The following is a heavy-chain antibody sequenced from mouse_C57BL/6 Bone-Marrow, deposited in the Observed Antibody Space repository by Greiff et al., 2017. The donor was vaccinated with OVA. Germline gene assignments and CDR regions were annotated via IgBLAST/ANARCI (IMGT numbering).Heavy chain of an antibody. CDR2: IDPENGDT. Sequence: VQLQQPGAELVRPGASVKLSCTASGFNIKDDYMHWVKQRPEQGLEWIGWIDPENGDTEYASKFQGKATITADTSSNTAYLQLSSLTSEDTAVYYCTTNYVPDYWGQGTTLTVSS. V-gene: IGHV14-4*01. J-gene: IGHJ2*01. D-gene: IGHD2-4*01. CDR3: TTNYVPDY. CDR1: GFNIKDDY.